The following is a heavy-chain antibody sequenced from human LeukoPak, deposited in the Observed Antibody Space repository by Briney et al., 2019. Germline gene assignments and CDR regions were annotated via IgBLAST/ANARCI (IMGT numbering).Heavy chain of an antibody. CDR2: ISGSGGST. Sequence: GGSLRLSCAASGFTFSSYAMSWVRQAPGKGLEWVSAISGSGGSTYYADSVKGRFTISRDNSKNTLYLQMNSLRAEDTAVYYCAKDMGIQLWLFEEVYFDYWGQGTLVTVSS. V-gene: IGHV3-23*01. CDR1: GFTFSSYA. CDR3: AKDMGIQLWLFEEVYFDY. D-gene: IGHD5-18*01. J-gene: IGHJ4*02.